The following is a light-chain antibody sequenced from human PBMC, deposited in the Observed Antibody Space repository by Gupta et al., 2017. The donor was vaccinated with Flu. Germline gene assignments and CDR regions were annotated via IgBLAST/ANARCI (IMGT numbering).Light chain of an antibody. Sequence: VLPQSPATLSLSPGERATLSCRASQSVKGALAWYQQKPGQAPRLLVYDASNRAAGIPVKFSGSGSGTDFTLTISNLEPEDFAVYYCQQRDDWPLTFGGGTKVEIK. CDR3: QQRDDWPLT. CDR2: DAS. J-gene: IGKJ4*02. V-gene: IGKV3-11*01. CDR1: QSVKGA.